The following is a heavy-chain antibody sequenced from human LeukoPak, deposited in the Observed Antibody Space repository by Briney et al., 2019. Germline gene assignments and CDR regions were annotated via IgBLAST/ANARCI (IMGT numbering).Heavy chain of an antibody. V-gene: IGHV3-23*01. CDR2: VSDSGDYT. CDR1: GFTFNSYA. CDR3: AKAPISKDCSGGSCYLFDY. D-gene: IGHD2-15*01. J-gene: IGHJ4*02. Sequence: GGSLRLSCAASGFTFNSYAMTWVRQAPGKGLEWVSSVSDSGDYTYYADPVKGRFTISRDNSKNTLYLQVNSLRAEDTAVYYCAKAPISKDCSGGSCYLFDYWGQGTLVTVSS.